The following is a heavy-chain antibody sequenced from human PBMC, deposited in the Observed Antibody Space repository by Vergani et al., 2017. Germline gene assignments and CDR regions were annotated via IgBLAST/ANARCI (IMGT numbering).Heavy chain of an antibody. V-gene: IGHV3-48*03. J-gene: IGHJ4*02. CDR3: ARLSWSGNDFDY. CDR2: ISSSGSTI. D-gene: IGHD6-13*01. Sequence: EVQLVESGGGLVQPGGSLRLSCAASGFTFSSYEMNWVRQAPGKGLEWVSYISSSGSTIYYADSVKGRFTISRDNAKNSLYLQMNSLRADDTAVYYCARLSWSGNDFDYWGQGTLVTVSS. CDR1: GFTFSSYE.